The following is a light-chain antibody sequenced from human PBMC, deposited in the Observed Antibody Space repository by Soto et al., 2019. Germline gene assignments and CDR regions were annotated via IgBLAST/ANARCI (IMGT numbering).Light chain of an antibody. V-gene: IGLV2-14*01. CDR1: SSDVGGYNY. J-gene: IGLJ2*01. CDR2: DVR. Sequence: QSVLTQPASVSGSPGQSITISCTGTSSDVGGYNYVSWYQQHPGKAPKLMISDVRNRPSGVSHRFSGSKSGNTASLTISGLQAEDEADYYCSSYTSSSTLVFGGGTKLTVL. CDR3: SSYTSSSTLV.